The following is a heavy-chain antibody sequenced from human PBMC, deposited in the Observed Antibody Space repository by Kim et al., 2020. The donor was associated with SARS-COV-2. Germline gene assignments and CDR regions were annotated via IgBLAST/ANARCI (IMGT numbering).Heavy chain of an antibody. CDR2: IYYSGST. CDR1: GGSISSYY. V-gene: IGHV4-59*08. D-gene: IGHD3-10*01. CDR3: ARLRGPRDCSSLIWFGEPPCRWNWFDP. Sequence: SETLSLTCTVSGGSISSYYWSWIRQPPGKGLEWIGYIYYSGSTNYNPSLKSRVTISVDTSKNQFSLKLSSVTAADTAVYYCARLRGPRDCSSLIWFGEPPCRWNWFDPWGQGTLVTVSS. J-gene: IGHJ5*02.